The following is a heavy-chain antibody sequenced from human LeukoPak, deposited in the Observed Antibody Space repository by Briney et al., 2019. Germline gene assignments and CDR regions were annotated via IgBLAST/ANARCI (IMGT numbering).Heavy chain of an antibody. V-gene: IGHV3-53*01. Sequence: QPGGSLRLSCAASGFTFSSLWMGWLRQAPGKGLEWVSVIYSGGSTYYADSVKGRFTISRDNSKNTLYLQMNSLRAEDTAVYYCARTGSGNYAINSYYGMDVWGQGTTVTVSS. CDR2: IYSGGST. CDR1: GFTFSSLW. D-gene: IGHD3-10*01. J-gene: IGHJ6*02. CDR3: ARTGSGNYAINSYYGMDV.